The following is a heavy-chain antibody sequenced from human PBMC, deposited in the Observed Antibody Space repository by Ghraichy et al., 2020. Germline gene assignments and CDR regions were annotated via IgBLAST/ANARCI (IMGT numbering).Heavy chain of an antibody. CDR2: IYYSGST. J-gene: IGHJ4*02. V-gene: IGHV4-39*07. Sequence: SETLSLTCTVSGGSISSSSYYWGWIRQPPGKGLEWIGSIYYSGSTYYNPSLKSRVTISVDTSKNQFSLKLSSVTAADTAVYYCARGIFGVVRSFDYWGQGTLVTVSS. D-gene: IGHD3-3*01. CDR3: ARGIFGVVRSFDY. CDR1: GGSISSSSYY.